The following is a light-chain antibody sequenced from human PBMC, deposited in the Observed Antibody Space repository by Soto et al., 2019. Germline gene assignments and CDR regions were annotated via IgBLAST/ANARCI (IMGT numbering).Light chain of an antibody. CDR1: QDIAIY. V-gene: IGKV1-9*01. J-gene: IGKJ4*01. Sequence: IQLTQSPSSLSACVGDRVTITCRARQDIAIYLAWYQQKPGEAPKLLIYAASTLHGGVPSRFSGSGSGTDFALTITSLQAEDFATYYCQQLRSYPSTFGGGTKVEIK. CDR2: AAS. CDR3: QQLRSYPST.